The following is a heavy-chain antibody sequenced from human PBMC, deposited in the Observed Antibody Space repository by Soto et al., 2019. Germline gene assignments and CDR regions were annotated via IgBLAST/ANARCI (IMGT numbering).Heavy chain of an antibody. CDR2: INDISNAI. Sequence: EVQLVESGGGLVQPGGSLRLSCTASGFTFTDHSMNWVRHAPGKGLEWLSYINDISNAIHYADSVKGRFAMSRDNAKKSVFLQMTSLRVEDTGVYYCARDRTTNFSADLWGQGTGVTVSS. V-gene: IGHV3-48*04. CDR1: GFTFTDHS. CDR3: ARDRTTNFSADL. J-gene: IGHJ6*02. D-gene: IGHD4-17*01.